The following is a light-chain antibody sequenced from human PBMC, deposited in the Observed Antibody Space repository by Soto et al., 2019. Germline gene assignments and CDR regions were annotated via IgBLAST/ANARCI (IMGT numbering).Light chain of an antibody. CDR1: QSIGLW. CDR2: KAS. V-gene: IGKV1-5*03. J-gene: IGKJ2*01. Sequence: DIQLTQSPSTLSASVGDRVTITCRTSQSIGLWLAWYQQKPGKAPDLLIYKASTLERGVPSRFSGSGTGTEFTLTISSLQPEDFATYYCQQYESSFAPYTFGQGTKLEIK. CDR3: QQYESSFAPYT.